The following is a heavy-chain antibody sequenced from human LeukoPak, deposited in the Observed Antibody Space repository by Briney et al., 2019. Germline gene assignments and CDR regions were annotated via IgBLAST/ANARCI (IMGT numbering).Heavy chain of an antibody. V-gene: IGHV3-30-3*01. CDR1: GFTFGSYA. CDR2: ISYDGSNK. Sequence: GGSLRLSCAASGFTFGSYAMHWVRQAPGKGLEWVAVISYDGSNKYYADSVKGRFTISRDNSKNTLYLQMNSLRAEDTAVYYCARAGVIAVPGKPLYYGMDVWGQGTTVTVSS. J-gene: IGHJ6*02. CDR3: ARAGVIAVPGKPLYYGMDV. D-gene: IGHD6-19*01.